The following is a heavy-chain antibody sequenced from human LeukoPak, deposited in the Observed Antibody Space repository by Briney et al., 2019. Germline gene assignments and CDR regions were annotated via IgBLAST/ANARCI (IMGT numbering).Heavy chain of an antibody. CDR1: GGSFSGYY. D-gene: IGHD3-10*01. CDR3: ARAKGSGAGHNWFDP. CDR2: INHSGST. V-gene: IGHV4-34*01. Sequence: SETLSLTCAVYGGSFSGYYWSWIRQPPGKGLEWIGEINHSGSTNYNPSLKSRVTISVDTSKNQFSLKLSSVTAADTAVYYCARAKGSGAGHNWFDPWGQGTLVTVSS. J-gene: IGHJ5*02.